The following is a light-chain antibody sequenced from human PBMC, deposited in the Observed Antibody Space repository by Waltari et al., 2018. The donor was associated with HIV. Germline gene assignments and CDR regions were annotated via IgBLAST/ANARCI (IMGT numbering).Light chain of an antibody. J-gene: IGKJ4*01. V-gene: IGKV3-15*01. CDR1: QSVGLN. Sequence: DILLTQSPATLSVSPGVRGTLSCRDSQSVGLNLAWYQQRPGQPPRLLVYGASTRASDVSTRFSASGSGTEFTLTITSVRSEDFATYFCQQYDVWPLTFGGGTNVDLK. CDR2: GAS. CDR3: QQYDVWPLT.